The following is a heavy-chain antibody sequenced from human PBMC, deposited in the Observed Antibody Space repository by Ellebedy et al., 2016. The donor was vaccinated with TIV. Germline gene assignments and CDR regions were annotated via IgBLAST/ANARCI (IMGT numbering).Heavy chain of an antibody. CDR2: IRHDGSDK. J-gene: IGHJ6*02. CDR3: ARGNPEMTLRGAIVKALAV. Sequence: GESLKISCAASGFSFDAYDMHWVRQAPGKGLEWVAFIRHDGSDKYFADSVKGRFTISRDNSKNTLDLQMNGLRTGDTAVFYCARGNPEMTLRGAIVKALAVWGRGTTVTVSS. D-gene: IGHD1-26*01. CDR1: GFSFDAYD. V-gene: IGHV3-30*02.